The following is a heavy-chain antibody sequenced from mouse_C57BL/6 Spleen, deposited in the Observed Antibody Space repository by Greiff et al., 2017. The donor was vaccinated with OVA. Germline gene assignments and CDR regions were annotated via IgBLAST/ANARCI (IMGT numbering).Heavy chain of an antibody. Sequence: DVKLQESGPGLVKPSQSLSLTCSVTGYSITSGYYWNWLRQFPGNKLEWMGYISYDGSNNYNPSLKNRISITRDTSKNQFFLKLKSVTTEDTATYYCARGGYGSSYDYAMDYWGQGTSVTVSS. CDR1: GYSITSGYY. D-gene: IGHD1-1*01. V-gene: IGHV3-6*01. CDR3: ARGGYGSSYDYAMDY. J-gene: IGHJ4*01. CDR2: ISYDGSN.